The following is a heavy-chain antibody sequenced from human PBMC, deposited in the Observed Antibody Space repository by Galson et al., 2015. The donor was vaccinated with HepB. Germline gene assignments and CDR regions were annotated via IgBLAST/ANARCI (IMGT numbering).Heavy chain of an antibody. CDR1: GFTFSSYG. CDR3: ARFHEGVDP. J-gene: IGHJ5*02. V-gene: IGHV3-48*04. CDR2: ISSSGSTI. D-gene: IGHD3-16*01. Sequence: SLRLCCAASGFTFSSYGMHWVRQAPGKGLEWVSYISSSGSTIYYADSVKGRFTISRDNAKNSLYLQMNSLRAEDTAVYYCARFHEGVDPWGQGTLVTVSS.